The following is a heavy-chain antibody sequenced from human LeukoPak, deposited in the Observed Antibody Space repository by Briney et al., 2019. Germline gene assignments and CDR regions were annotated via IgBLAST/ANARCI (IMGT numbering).Heavy chain of an antibody. Sequence: GESLQISCKDSGYSFTNYWIGWVRQMPGKGLEWMGIIHSADSNTKYSPSFQGQVTISADKSISTAYLQWSGLKASDTAMYYCAGARHGDYRWDYWGQGTLVTVSS. CDR1: GYSFTNYW. V-gene: IGHV5-51*01. J-gene: IGHJ4*02. CDR2: IHSADSNT. D-gene: IGHD4-17*01. CDR3: AGARHGDYRWDY.